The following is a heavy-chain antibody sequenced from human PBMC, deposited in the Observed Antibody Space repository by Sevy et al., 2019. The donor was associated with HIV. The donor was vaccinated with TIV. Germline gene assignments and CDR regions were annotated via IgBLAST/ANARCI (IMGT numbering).Heavy chain of an antibody. CDR2: VYYTGGT. CDR1: GGSINSDH. Sequence: SEILSLTCTVSGGSINSDHWNWIRQPPGKGLEWIGYVYYTGGTNYNPSLKNRVTISVDRTKNQFSLKLTSVAAADTAVYYCARRNDFAIWGQGTMVTVSS. J-gene: IGHJ3*02. V-gene: IGHV4-59*08. CDR3: ARRNDFAI.